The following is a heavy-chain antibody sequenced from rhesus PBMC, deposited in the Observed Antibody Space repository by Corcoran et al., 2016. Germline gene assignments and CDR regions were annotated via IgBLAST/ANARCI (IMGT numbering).Heavy chain of an antibody. D-gene: IGHD1-14*01. CDR3: AREERYVVRGPDY. CDR2: IYGGSGRT. V-gene: IGHV4-106*01. Sequence: QVHMQGSGPGVVKPSETLSLTFAVSGGSIRAYSPWSWLRQPPGKGLEWIGYIYGGSGRTSYNPSLKSRVIISIDTSKNQFSLKLSSVTAADTAVYYCAREERYVVRGPDYWGQGVLVTVSS. CDR1: GGSIRAYSP. J-gene: IGHJ4*01.